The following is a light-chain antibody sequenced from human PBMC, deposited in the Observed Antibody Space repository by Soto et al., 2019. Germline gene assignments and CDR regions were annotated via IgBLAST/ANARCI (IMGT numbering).Light chain of an antibody. CDR2: GAS. CDR1: QSVSSSY. J-gene: IGKJ5*01. CDR3: QQYGSSRPIT. Sequence: EIVLTQSPGTLSLSPGERATLSCRASQSVSSSYLAWYQQKPGQAPRLLIYGASSRATGIPDRFSGSGSGTDFTHTISRLEPEDFAVYYCQQYGSSRPITFGQGTRLEIK. V-gene: IGKV3-20*01.